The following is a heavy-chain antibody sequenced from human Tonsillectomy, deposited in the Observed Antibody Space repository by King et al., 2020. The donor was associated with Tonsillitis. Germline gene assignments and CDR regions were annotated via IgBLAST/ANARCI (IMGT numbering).Heavy chain of an antibody. Sequence: VQLQQWGAGLLKPSETLSLTCAVYGGSFSGYYWSWIRQPPGKGLEWIGEINHSGSTNYNPSLKSRVTISVDTSKNQFSLKLSSVTAADTAVYYCARSGGRNYYGSGSYYIHYYYYMDVWGKGTTVTVSS. D-gene: IGHD3-10*01. CDR2: INHSGST. CDR1: GGSFSGYY. J-gene: IGHJ6*03. CDR3: ARSGGRNYYGSGSYYIHYYYYMDV. V-gene: IGHV4-34*01.